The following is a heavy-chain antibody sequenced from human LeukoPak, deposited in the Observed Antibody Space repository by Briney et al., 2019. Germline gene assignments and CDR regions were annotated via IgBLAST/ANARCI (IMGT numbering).Heavy chain of an antibody. Sequence: SVKVSCKASGGTFSIYAISWVRQAPGQGLEWMGRIIPILGIANYAQKFQGRVTITADKSTSTAYMELSSLRSEDTAVYYCARNLIAVAGTPATYYYYYGMDVWGQGTTVTVSS. V-gene: IGHV1-69*04. D-gene: IGHD6-19*01. J-gene: IGHJ6*02. CDR1: GGTFSIYA. CDR2: IIPILGIA. CDR3: ARNLIAVAGTPATYYYYYGMDV.